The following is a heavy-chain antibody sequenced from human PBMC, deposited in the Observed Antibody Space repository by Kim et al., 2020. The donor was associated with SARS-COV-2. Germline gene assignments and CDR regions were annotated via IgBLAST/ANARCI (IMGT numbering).Heavy chain of an antibody. Sequence: GGSLRLSCAASGFNFSKYAMHWVRQAPGKGLEWVAAIRYDGSDTFYSDAVKARFTIARDDSKNTVYLQMNNLRGDDTAIYYCARDQQGDYYTSGPSDYWGKGTLVTVPS. V-gene: IGHV3-30*14. CDR1: GFNFSKYA. CDR2: IRYDGSDT. CDR3: ARDQQGDYYTSGPSDY. J-gene: IGHJ4*02. D-gene: IGHD2-2*02.